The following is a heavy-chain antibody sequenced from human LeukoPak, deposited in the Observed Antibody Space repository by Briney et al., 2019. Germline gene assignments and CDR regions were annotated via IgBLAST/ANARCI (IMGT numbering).Heavy chain of an antibody. J-gene: IGHJ4*02. CDR2: ISSSSSYI. Sequence: PGGSLRLSCAASGFTFSSYSMNWVRQAPGKGLEWVSSISSSSSYIYYADSVKGRFTISRDNAKNSLYLQMNSLRAEDTAVYYCARDRRWLTGAPDYRGQGTLVTVSS. CDR1: GFTFSSYS. V-gene: IGHV3-21*06. D-gene: IGHD7-27*01. CDR3: ARDRRWLTGAPDY.